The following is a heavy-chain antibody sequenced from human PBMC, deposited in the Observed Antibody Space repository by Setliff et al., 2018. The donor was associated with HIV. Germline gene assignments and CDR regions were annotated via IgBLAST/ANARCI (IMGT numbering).Heavy chain of an antibody. V-gene: IGHV4-59*01. J-gene: IGHJ4*02. CDR2: IYYSGST. CDR1: GGSISSYY. D-gene: IGHD3-10*01. CDR3: ARGVRGVIIDWYYFDY. Sequence: SETLSLTCTVSGGSISSYYWSWIRQPPGKGLEWIGYIYYSGSTNYNPSLKSRVTISVDTSKTQFSLKLSSVTAADTAVYYCARGVRGVIIDWYYFDYCGQGTLVTVSS.